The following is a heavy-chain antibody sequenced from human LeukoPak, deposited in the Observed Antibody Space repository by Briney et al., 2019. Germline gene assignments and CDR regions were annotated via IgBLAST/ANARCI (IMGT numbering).Heavy chain of an antibody. J-gene: IGHJ4*02. Sequence: PGGSLRLSCAASGFTFSSYAMSWVRQAPGKGLEWVSAISGSGGSTYYADSVKGRFTISRDNSKNTLYLQMNSLRAEDTAVYYCGSGWGDTAMVTPFDYWGQGTLVTVSS. V-gene: IGHV3-23*01. CDR1: GFTFSSYA. CDR3: GSGWGDTAMVTPFDY. D-gene: IGHD5-18*01. CDR2: ISGSGGST.